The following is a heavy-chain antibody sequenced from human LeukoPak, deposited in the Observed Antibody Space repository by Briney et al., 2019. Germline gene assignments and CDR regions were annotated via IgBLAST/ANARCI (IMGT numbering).Heavy chain of an antibody. D-gene: IGHD3-10*02. Sequence: PGGSLRLSCAASGFTFSDYWMHWVRQAPGKGLLWVSRIFSDVSNTNYADSVKGRFTISRDNAKNTLYLQMNSLRAEDTAVYYCTRVRMLGTRNDAFDIWGQGTMVTVSS. V-gene: IGHV3-74*01. J-gene: IGHJ3*02. CDR2: IFSDVSNT. CDR3: TRVRMLGTRNDAFDI. CDR1: GFTFSDYW.